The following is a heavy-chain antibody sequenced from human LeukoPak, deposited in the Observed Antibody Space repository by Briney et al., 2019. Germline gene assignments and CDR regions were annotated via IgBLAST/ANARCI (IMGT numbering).Heavy chain of an antibody. CDR1: GGSISSYY. Sequence: PSETLSLTCTVSGGSISSYYWNWIRQPAGKGLEWIGRIYTSGSTNYNPSLKSRVTMSVDTSKNQFSLKLSSVTAADTAVYYCARVPQSRGAIYYYGMDVWGQGTTVTVSS. CDR2: IYTSGST. V-gene: IGHV4-4*07. D-gene: IGHD2-15*01. J-gene: IGHJ6*02. CDR3: ARVPQSRGAIYYYGMDV.